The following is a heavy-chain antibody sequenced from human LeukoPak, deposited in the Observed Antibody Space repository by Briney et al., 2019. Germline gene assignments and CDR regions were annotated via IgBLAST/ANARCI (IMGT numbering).Heavy chain of an antibody. CDR1: GFTFSTYA. CDR2: IGTAGDT. J-gene: IGHJ4*02. D-gene: IGHD3-10*01. V-gene: IGHV3-23*01. CDR3: AKDWSCDY. Sequence: PGGSLRLSCAASGFTFSTYAMTWVRQAPGKGLEWLSAIGTAGDTHYSDSVRGRFTISRDNSKNTLSLQMNNLRAEDTAIYYCAKDWSCDYWGQGTLVTVSS.